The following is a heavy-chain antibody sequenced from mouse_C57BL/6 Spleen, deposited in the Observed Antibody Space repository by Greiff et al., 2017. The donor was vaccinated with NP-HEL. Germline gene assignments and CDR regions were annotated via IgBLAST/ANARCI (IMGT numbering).Heavy chain of an antibody. D-gene: IGHD1-1*01. J-gene: IGHJ1*03. CDR2: INYDGSST. CDR3: ARDQRYGGSYRYFDV. CDR1: GFTFSDYY. Sequence: EVKLVESEGGLVQPGSSMKLSCTASGFTFSDYYMAWVRQVPEKGLEWVANINYDGSSTYYLDSLKSRFIISRDNAKNILYLQMSSLKSEDTATYYCARDQRYGGSYRYFDVWGTGTTVTVSS. V-gene: IGHV5-16*01.